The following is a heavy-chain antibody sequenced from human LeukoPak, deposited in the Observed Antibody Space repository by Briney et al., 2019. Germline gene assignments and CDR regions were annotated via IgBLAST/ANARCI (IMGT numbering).Heavy chain of an antibody. J-gene: IGHJ3*02. D-gene: IGHD3-22*01. CDR3: AKTTYYYDSSGYPDAFDI. V-gene: IGHV3-23*01. CDR1: GFTFSSYA. Sequence: PGGSLRLSCAASGFTFSSYAMSWVRQAPGKGLEWVSAISGSGGSTYYADSVKGWFTISRDNSKNTLYLQMNSLRAEDTAVYYCAKTTYYYDSSGYPDAFDIWGQGTMVTVSS. CDR2: ISGSGGST.